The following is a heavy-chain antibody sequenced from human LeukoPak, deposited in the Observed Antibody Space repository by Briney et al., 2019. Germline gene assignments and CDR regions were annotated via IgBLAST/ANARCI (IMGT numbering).Heavy chain of an antibody. CDR3: ARDPAVTNAFDI. CDR2: ISAYNGNT. D-gene: IGHD4-17*01. J-gene: IGHJ3*02. V-gene: IGHV1-18*01. CDR1: GYTFTSYG. Sequence: GASVKVSCKASGYTFTSYGICWVRQAPGQGLEWMGWISAYNGNTNYAQKLQGRVTMTTDTSTSTAYMELSSLRSEDTAVYYCARDPAVTNAFDIWGQGTMVTVSS.